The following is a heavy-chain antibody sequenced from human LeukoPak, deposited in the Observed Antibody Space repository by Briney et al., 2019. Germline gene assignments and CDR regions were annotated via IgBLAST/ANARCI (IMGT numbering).Heavy chain of an antibody. CDR1: GFTFSSYG. CDR3: ARGANPSGSYFDAFDI. CDR2: ITLSSSTI. Sequence: PGGSLRLSCAASGFTFSSYGMSWVRQAPGKGLEWVSYITLSSSTIYYADSVKGRFTISRDNAKNILYLQMNSLRAEDTALYHCARGANPSGSYFDAFDIWGQGTMVTVSS. D-gene: IGHD3-10*01. J-gene: IGHJ3*02. V-gene: IGHV3-48*04.